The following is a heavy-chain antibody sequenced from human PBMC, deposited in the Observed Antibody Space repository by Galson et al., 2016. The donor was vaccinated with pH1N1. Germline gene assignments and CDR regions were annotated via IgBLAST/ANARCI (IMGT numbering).Heavy chain of an antibody. D-gene: IGHD3-16*01. J-gene: IGHJ3*01. Sequence: QSGAEVKKAGESLKISCKASGYSFTTYWIGWVRQVPGKGLEWMGNIYPGDSDTTYSPSFQGQVTFSVDKSITTAFLHLNSLEASDTAISYCAKRGGSLRPGAFDFWGQGTLVSVSS. CDR1: GYSFTTYW. CDR2: IYPGDSDT. V-gene: IGHV5-51*01. CDR3: AKRGGSLRPGAFDF.